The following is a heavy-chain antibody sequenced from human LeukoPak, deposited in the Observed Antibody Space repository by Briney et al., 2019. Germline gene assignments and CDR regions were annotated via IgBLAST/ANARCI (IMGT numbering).Heavy chain of an antibody. V-gene: IGHV3-53*01. Sequence: GGSLRLSCAASGFTFSSYSMNWVRQAPGKGLEWVSVIYSGGSTYYADSVKGRFTISRDNSKNTLYLQMNSLRAEDTAVYYCASNTYYYDSSAYYLFYYYYGMDVWGQGTTVTVSS. CDR1: GFTFSSYS. CDR3: ASNTYYYDSSAYYLFYYYYGMDV. J-gene: IGHJ6*02. CDR2: IYSGGST. D-gene: IGHD3-22*01.